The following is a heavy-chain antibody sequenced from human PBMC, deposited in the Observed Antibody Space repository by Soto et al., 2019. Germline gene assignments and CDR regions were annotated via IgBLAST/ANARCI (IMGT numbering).Heavy chain of an antibody. V-gene: IGHV4-34*01. J-gene: IGHJ5*02. CDR3: AREVWGSGRIRFDP. CDR2: INHSGST. CDR1: GGSFSDYY. Sequence: QVQLQQWGAGLLKPSETLSLTCAVYGGSFSDYYWSWIRQPPGKGLEWIGEINHSGSTNYNPSLKSRVTISVDTSKNQFSLTLSSVTAADTAVYYCAREVWGSGRIRFDPWGQGTLVTVSS. D-gene: IGHD3-10*01.